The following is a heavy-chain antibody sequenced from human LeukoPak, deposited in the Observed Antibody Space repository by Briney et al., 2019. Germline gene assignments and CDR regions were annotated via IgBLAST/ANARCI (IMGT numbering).Heavy chain of an antibody. CDR2: SYHSVYT. D-gene: IGHD1-1*01. CDR1: GYSISRNCSY. J-gene: IGHJ6*03. Sequence: SQTLSLTCTVSGYSISRNCSYWIWLPQYPGKGLEWIRDSYHSVYTYSNPSLKSRVTMSVDTSQNQFSLKIISVTAADTAVYFCARAGRGVNWYYYIDVWGTGTTVTVSS. V-gene: IGHV4-31*03. CDR3: ARAGRGVNWYYYIDV.